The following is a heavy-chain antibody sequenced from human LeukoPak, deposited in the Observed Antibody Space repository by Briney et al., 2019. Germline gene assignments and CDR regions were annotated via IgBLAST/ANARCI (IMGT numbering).Heavy chain of an antibody. CDR1: GGSISSNNW. D-gene: IGHD3-16*01. CDR3: ARKGGDPLMIFDS. Sequence: SGTLSLTCAVSGGSISSNNWWSCVRQPPGKGLEWIGEIYHSGITNYNPSLRSRVTISVDKSKYQVSLKLSSVTAADTAVYYCARKGGDPLMIFDSWGQGTLVTVS. J-gene: IGHJ4*02. V-gene: IGHV4-4*02. CDR2: IYHSGIT.